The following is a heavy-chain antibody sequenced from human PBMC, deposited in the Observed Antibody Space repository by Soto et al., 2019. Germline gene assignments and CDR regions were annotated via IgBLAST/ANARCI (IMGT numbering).Heavy chain of an antibody. CDR3: ARHVPAAGYYYGMDV. CDR2: IIPIFGTA. V-gene: IGHV1-69*12. CDR1: GGTFSSYA. D-gene: IGHD2-2*01. Sequence: QVQLVQSGAEVKKPGSSVKVSCKASGGTFSSYAISWVRQAPGQGLEWMGGIIPIFGTANYAQKFQGRVTITADESQSTAYMERSSLRSEATAVYYCARHVPAAGYYYGMDVWGQGTTVTVSS. J-gene: IGHJ6*02.